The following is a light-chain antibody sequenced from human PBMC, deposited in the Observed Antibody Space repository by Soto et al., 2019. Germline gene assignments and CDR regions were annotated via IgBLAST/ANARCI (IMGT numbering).Light chain of an antibody. J-gene: IGKJ2*01. V-gene: IGKV3-15*01. CDR2: GAS. CDR1: QSVSSN. Sequence: VMTQSPATLSVSPGERATLSCRASQSVSSNLAWYQQKPGQAPRLLFYGASTRATGIPARFSGSGSGTDFTLTISSLQSEDFAVYYCQQSNNLPYTFGQGTKLEIK. CDR3: QQSNNLPYT.